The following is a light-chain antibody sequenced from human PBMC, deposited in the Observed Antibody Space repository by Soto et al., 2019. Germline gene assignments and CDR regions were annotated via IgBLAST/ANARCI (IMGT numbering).Light chain of an antibody. CDR1: QSVSSN. Sequence: EVVMTQSPATLSVSPGERATLSCRASQSVSSNLAWYQQQPGQAPRLLIYGASTRATDIPGRISGSGSGTEFTLTISSLQSEDFAVYYCQQYNNWPPGTFGGGTKVEIK. CDR2: GAS. V-gene: IGKV3-15*01. J-gene: IGKJ4*01. CDR3: QQYNNWPPGT.